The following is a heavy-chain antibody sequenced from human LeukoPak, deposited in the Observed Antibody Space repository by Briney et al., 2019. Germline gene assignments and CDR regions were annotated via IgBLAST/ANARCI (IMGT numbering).Heavy chain of an antibody. J-gene: IGHJ5*02. V-gene: IGHV3-33*01. D-gene: IGHD2-2*01. CDR3: ARSRDIVVVFPDFDP. CDR2: IWYDGSNK. CDR1: GFTFSNYG. Sequence: GGSLRLSCAASGFTFSNYGMHWVRQAPGKGLEWVAVIWYDGSNKYYADSVKGRFTISRDNSKNTLYLQMYSLRAEDTAVYYCARSRDIVVVFPDFDPWGQGTLVTVSS.